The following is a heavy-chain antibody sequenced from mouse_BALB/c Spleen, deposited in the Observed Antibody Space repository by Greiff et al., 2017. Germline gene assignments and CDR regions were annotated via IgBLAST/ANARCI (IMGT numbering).Heavy chain of an antibody. V-gene: IGHV1-54*01. D-gene: IGHD2-14*01. J-gene: IGHJ4*01. CDR2: INPGSGGT. Sequence: QVQLQQSGAELVRPGTSVKVSCKASGYAFTNYLIEWVKQRPGQGLEWIGVINPGSGGTNYNEKFKGKATLTADKSSSTAYMQLSSLTSDDSAVYFCARDYRYDAEGYAMDYWGQGTSVTVSS. CDR3: ARDYRYDAEGYAMDY. CDR1: GYAFTNYL.